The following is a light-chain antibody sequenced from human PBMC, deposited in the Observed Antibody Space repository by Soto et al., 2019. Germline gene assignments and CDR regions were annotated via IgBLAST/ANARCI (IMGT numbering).Light chain of an antibody. CDR2: AAS. CDR1: QSISSY. J-gene: IGKJ1*01. Sequence: DIQMTQSPSSLSASVGDRVTITCRASQSISSYLNWYQQKPGKAPKLLIYAASSLQSGVPSRFSGSGSGTDFTLTITCLQPEDFATYYCQQSYSTSWTFGQGTKVEIK. CDR3: QQSYSTSWT. V-gene: IGKV1-39*01.